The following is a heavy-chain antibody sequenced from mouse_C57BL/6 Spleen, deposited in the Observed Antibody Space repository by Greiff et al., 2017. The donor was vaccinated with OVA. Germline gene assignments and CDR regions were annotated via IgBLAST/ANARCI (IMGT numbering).Heavy chain of an antibody. Sequence: EVQLQQSGPELVKPGASVKIPCKASGYTFTDYNMDWVKQSHGKSLEWIGDINPNNGGTIYNQKFKGKATLTVDKSSSTAYMELRSLTSEDTAVYCCARSSYCYGSSRYFDVWGTGTTVTVSS. D-gene: IGHD1-1*01. CDR3: ARSSYCYGSSRYFDV. CDR2: INPNNGGT. J-gene: IGHJ1*03. CDR1: GYTFTDYN. V-gene: IGHV1-18*01.